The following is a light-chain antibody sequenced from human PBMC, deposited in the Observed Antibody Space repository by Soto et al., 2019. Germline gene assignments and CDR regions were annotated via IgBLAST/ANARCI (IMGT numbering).Light chain of an antibody. CDR2: DAS. V-gene: IGKV1-5*01. Sequence: DIQMTQSASTLSASVGGRVTITCRASQSISTWLAWYQQKPGKAPKLLIYDASSLESGVPSRFSGSGSGTEFTLTISSLQPEDFASYYCKQYNSYSTFGQGTKVDIK. J-gene: IGKJ1*01. CDR3: KQYNSYST. CDR1: QSISTW.